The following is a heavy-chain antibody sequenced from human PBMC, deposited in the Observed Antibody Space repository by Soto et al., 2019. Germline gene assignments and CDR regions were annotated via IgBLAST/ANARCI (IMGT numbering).Heavy chain of an antibody. CDR1: GFTFSSYG. CDR2: ISYDGSNK. J-gene: IGHJ6*02. CDR3: AKDWVLRFLESQGGMDV. Sequence: GGSLRLSCAASGFTFSSYGMHWVRQAPGKGLEWVAVISYDGSNKYYADSVKGRFTISRDNSKNTLYLQMNSLRAEDTAVYYCAKDWVLRFLESQGGMDVWGQGTTVTVSS. D-gene: IGHD3-3*01. V-gene: IGHV3-30*18.